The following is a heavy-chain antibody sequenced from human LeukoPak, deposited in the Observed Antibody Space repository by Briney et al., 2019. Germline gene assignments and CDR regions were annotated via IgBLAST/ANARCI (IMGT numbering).Heavy chain of an antibody. D-gene: IGHD3-22*01. CDR3: AKAALNYYDSSAFDY. CDR1: GFTFSSYA. V-gene: IGHV3-23*01. CDR2: ISGSGGST. J-gene: IGHJ4*02. Sequence: GGSLRLSCAASGFTFSSYAMSWVRQAAGKGLEWVSDISGSGGSTYYADSVKGRFTISRDNSKNTLYLQMNSLRAEDTAVYYCAKAALNYYDSSAFDYWGQGTLVTVSS.